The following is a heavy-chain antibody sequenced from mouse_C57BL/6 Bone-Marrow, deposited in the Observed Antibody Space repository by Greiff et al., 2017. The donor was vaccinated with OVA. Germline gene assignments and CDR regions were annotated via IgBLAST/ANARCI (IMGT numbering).Heavy chain of an antibody. CDR2: IDPSDSST. D-gene: IGHD4-1*01. J-gene: IGHJ2*01. V-gene: IGHV1-69*01. CDR1: GYTFTSYW. CDR3: ARGAGQYFDY. Sequence: VKLQQPGAELVMPGASVKLSCKASGYTFTSYWMHWVQQRPGQGLEWIGEIDPSDSSTNYNQKFKGKSTLTVDKSSSTAYMQLSSLTSEDAAVYYCARGAGQYFDYWGQGTTLTVSS.